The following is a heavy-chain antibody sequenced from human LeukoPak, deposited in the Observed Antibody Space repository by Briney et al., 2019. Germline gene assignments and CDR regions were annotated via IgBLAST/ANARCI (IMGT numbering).Heavy chain of an antibody. Sequence: ASVKVSCKTSGYTFATYSINWGRQAPGQGLEWMGWISGYSGSTNYAQKLQGRVTMTTDTSTTTAYMELRSLKSDDTAVYYCARGHSSGRDYYFDTWGQGTLVTVSS. D-gene: IGHD6-19*01. CDR2: ISGYSGST. CDR1: GYTFATYS. J-gene: IGHJ4*02. CDR3: ARGHSSGRDYYFDT. V-gene: IGHV1-18*01.